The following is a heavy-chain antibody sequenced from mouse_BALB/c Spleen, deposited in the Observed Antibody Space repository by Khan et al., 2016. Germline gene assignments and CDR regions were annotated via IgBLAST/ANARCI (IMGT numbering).Heavy chain of an antibody. CDR1: GFTFSSYA. CDR2: ISSGGSS. CDR3: ASKVYYFDY. J-gene: IGHJ2*01. V-gene: IGHV5-6-5*01. Sequence: VELVESGGGLVKPGGSLKLSCAASGFTFSSYAMSWVRQTPEKRLEWVASISSGGSSFYPDILKDRFTISRDNASNILYLQMVSLGSEDTAMYYCASKVYYFDYWGQGTTLTVSS.